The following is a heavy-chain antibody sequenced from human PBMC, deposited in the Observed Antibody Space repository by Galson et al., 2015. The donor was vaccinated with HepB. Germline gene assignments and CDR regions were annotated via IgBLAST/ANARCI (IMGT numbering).Heavy chain of an antibody. J-gene: IGHJ4*02. CDR3: AKDGVADSGWYSDY. V-gene: IGHV3-23*01. CDR2: ISSSGDLR. CDR1: GFTFSSYA. Sequence: SLRLSCAASGFTFSSYAMSWVRRAPGKGLQWLSIISSSGDLRRYADSVKGRFTISRDNSKGALYLQMNSLTADDTAVYYCAKDGVADSGWYSDYWGQGTLVTVSS. D-gene: IGHD6-19*01.